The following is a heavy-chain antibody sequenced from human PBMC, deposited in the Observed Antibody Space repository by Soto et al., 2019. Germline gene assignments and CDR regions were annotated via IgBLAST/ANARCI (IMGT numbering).Heavy chain of an antibody. CDR1: GYTFTSYG. Sequence: GASVKVSCKASGYTFTSYGISWVRQAPGQRLEWMGWISAYNGNTNYAQKLQGRVTMTTDTSTSTAYMELRSLRSDDTAVYYCARINYYGSGSYGPIFYWGHGTLVTVSS. V-gene: IGHV1-18*01. J-gene: IGHJ4*01. D-gene: IGHD3-10*01. CDR2: ISAYNGNT. CDR3: ARINYYGSGSYGPIFY.